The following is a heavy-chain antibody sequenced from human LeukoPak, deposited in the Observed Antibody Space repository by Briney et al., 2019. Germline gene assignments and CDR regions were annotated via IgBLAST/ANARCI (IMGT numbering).Heavy chain of an antibody. CDR1: GGTFSSYA. V-gene: IGHV1-2*02. CDR2: INPNSGGT. CDR3: ARGSGYGWFDP. D-gene: IGHD5-12*01. Sequence: ASVKVSCKASGGTFSSYAISWVRQAPGQGLEWMGGINPNSGGTNYAQKFQGRVTMTRDTSISTAYMELSRLRSDDTAVYYCARGSGYGWFDPWGQGTLVTVSS. J-gene: IGHJ5*02.